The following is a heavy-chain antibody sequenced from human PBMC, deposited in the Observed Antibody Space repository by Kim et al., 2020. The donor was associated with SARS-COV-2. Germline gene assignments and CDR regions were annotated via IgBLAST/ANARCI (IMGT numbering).Heavy chain of an antibody. CDR2: IIAILGIA. V-gene: IGHV1-69*04. CDR1: GGTFSSYA. Sequence: SVKVSCQASGGTFSSYAISWVRQAPGQGLEWMGRIIAILGIANYAQKFQGRVTITADKSTSTAYMELSSLRSEDTAVYYCPRDPYSGYDYGAFDIWGQGTMVTVSS. J-gene: IGHJ3*02. D-gene: IGHD5-12*01. CDR3: PRDPYSGYDYGAFDI.